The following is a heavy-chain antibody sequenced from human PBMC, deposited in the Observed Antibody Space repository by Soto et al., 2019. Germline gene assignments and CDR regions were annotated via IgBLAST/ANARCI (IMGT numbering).Heavy chain of an antibody. CDR3: ARDSPEVVEMATIFDY. J-gene: IGHJ4*01. V-gene: IGHV1-46*01. Sequence: ASVKVSCKASGYTFTSYYMHWVRQAPGQGLERMGIIKPSGGSTSYAQKFQGRVTMTRDTSTSTVYMELSSLRSEDTAVYYCARDSPEVVEMATIFDYWVHRTLVTVSS. CDR2: IKPSGGST. CDR1: GYTFTSYY. D-gene: IGHD5-12*01.